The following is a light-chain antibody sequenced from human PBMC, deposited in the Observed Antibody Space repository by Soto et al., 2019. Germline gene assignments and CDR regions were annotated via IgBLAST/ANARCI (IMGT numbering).Light chain of an antibody. J-gene: IGKJ3*01. CDR1: QSVSSSY. CDR3: QHYDNSPPSVT. V-gene: IGKV3-20*01. Sequence: EIVLTQSPGTLSLSPGERATLSCRASQSVSSSYLAWYQQKPGQAPRLLIYATSTRATGIPARFSGSGSGTEFILTISRLEPEDFAVYYCQHYDNSPPSVTFGPGTKVDIK. CDR2: ATS.